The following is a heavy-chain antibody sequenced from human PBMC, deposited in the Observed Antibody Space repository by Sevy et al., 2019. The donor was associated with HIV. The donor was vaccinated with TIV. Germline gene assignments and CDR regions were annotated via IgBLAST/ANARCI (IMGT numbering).Heavy chain of an antibody. J-gene: IGHJ6*02. V-gene: IGHV3-23*01. CDR2: INGKGRST. CDR3: ASAVGYCSSTSCYDSDYYYYGMDV. Sequence: GGSLRLSCAASGFTFSGYAMNWVRQAPGKGLEWVSAINGKGRSTHYADSVEGRFTISSDNSKNTLYLQRNSLRAEDTAVYDYASAVGYCSSTSCYDSDYYYYGMDVWGQGTTVTVSS. CDR1: GFTFSGYA. D-gene: IGHD2-2*01.